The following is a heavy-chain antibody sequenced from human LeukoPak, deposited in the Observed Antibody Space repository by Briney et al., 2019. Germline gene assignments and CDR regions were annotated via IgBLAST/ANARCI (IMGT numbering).Heavy chain of an antibody. CDR3: ATRRGRYGMDV. J-gene: IGHJ6*04. CDR1: GGSFSGYY. V-gene: IGHV4-34*01. CDR2: INHSGNT. Sequence: SETLSLTCAVYGGSFSGYYWSWIGQPPGKGLEWIGEINHSGNTNYNPSLKSRVTISVDTSRNQFSLKLSSVTAADTAVYYCATRRGRYGMDVWGKGTTVTVSS.